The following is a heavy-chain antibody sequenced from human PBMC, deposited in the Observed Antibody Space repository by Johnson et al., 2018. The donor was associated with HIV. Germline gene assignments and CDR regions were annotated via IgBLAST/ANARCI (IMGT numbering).Heavy chain of an antibody. CDR2: ISYDGSNK. J-gene: IGHJ3*02. Sequence: QVQLVESGGGVVQPGRSLRLSCAPSAFTFISYAMHWVRQAPGKGLEWVAVISYDGSNKYYADSVKGRFTISRDNSKNTLYLQMNSLTADDTAVYYCGRGGRVVMEDVFGIWGQGTMVTVSS. CDR1: AFTFISYA. D-gene: IGHD3-3*01. V-gene: IGHV3-30-3*01. CDR3: GRGGRVVMEDVFGI.